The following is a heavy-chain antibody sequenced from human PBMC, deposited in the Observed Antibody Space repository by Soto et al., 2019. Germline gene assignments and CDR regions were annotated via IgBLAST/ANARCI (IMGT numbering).Heavy chain of an antibody. Sequence: ASVKVSCKASGYSFSTYGISWVRQAPGQGLEWMGWISTSNGYTNYAQKFQGRVSMTTDTSTNTAYMEVSGLKSDDTAVYSRVRAETFYSGNTLDYWGQGGLVTVGS. J-gene: IGHJ4*02. D-gene: IGHD1-1*01. V-gene: IGHV1-18*01. CDR1: GYSFSTYG. CDR2: ISTSNGYT. CDR3: VRAETFYSGNTLDY.